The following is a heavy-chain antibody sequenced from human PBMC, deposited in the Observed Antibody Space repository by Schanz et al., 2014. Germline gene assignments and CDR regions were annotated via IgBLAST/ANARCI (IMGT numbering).Heavy chain of an antibody. CDR2: ISAQTGDT. D-gene: IGHD3-3*01. J-gene: IGHJ4*02. V-gene: IGHV1-18*01. CDR3: ARGFDFWDR. CDR1: GYTFTAYG. Sequence: VQSVHSGTEVQKLGASVKVSCQTSGYTFTAYGINWVRQAPGQGLEWIGWISAQTGDTRYAQKLQGRVTMTTDTSTSTAYMELRSLRSDDTAVFYCARGFDFWDRWGQGTLVIVSS.